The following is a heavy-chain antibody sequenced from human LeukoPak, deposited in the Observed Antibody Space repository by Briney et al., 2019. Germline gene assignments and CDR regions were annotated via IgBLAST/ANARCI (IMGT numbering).Heavy chain of an antibody. J-gene: IGHJ4*02. V-gene: IGHV1-2*02. CDR1: GYTSTGYY. D-gene: IGHD3-10*01. Sequence: ASVKVSCKASGYTSTGYYMHWVRQAPGQGLEWMGWINPNSGGTNYAQKFQGRVTMTRDTSISTAYMELSRLRSDDTAVYYCAREKEVIAGSSIDYWGQGTLVTVSS. CDR2: INPNSGGT. CDR3: AREKEVIAGSSIDY.